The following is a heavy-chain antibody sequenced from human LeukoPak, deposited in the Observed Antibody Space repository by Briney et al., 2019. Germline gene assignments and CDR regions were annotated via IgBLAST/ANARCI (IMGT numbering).Heavy chain of an antibody. D-gene: IGHD3-3*01. V-gene: IGHV3-23*01. CDR1: GFTFMTYA. CDR3: RSRRSGYHDEALDY. Sequence: PGGSLRLSCAASGFTFMTYAMTWVRQAPGQGLEWVSVISGSGGLTDYADSVKGRFTISKDSSKKTVYLRMNSLRADDTAVYCARSRRSGYHDEALDYWGQGTLVTVSS. J-gene: IGHJ4*02. CDR2: ISGSGGLT.